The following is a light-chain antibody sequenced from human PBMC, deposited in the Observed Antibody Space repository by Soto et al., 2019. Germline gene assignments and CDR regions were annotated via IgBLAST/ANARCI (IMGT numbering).Light chain of an antibody. CDR1: QSVSSN. Sequence: ETEMTQSPATLSVSLGERATISCRASQSVSSNLTWYQQKPGQAPRLLIYGASTRATGIPARFSGSGSGTEFTLTISSLQSEDFAIYYCQQYNNWPPFTFGQGTRLEIK. CDR2: GAS. V-gene: IGKV3-15*01. CDR3: QQYNNWPPFT. J-gene: IGKJ5*01.